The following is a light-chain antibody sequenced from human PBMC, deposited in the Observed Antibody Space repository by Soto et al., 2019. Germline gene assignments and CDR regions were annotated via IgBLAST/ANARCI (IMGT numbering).Light chain of an antibody. Sequence: EIVLTQSPGTLSLSPGERATLSCRASQSVSNNYLAWYQQKPGQAPRLLIYGASNRATGIPDRFSGSGSGTDFTLTISRLEPEDFATYYCQQSYSIPHTFGQGTRLEIK. CDR2: GAS. CDR3: QQSYSIPHT. CDR1: QSVSNNY. J-gene: IGKJ2*01. V-gene: IGKV3-20*01.